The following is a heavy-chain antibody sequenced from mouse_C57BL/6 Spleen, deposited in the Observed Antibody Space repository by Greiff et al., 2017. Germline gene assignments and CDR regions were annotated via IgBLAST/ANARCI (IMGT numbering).Heavy chain of an antibody. CDR2: IRNKANNHAT. Sequence: EVTLEESGGGLVQPGGSMKLSCAASGFTFSDAWMDWVRPSPETGRGWVAEIRNKANNHATYYAESVQGRFTISRDESKSSVYLQMNSLRAEDTGIYYCTSLLWLRRECADWGQGTLVTVSA. CDR1: GFTFSDAW. V-gene: IGHV6-6*01. J-gene: IGHJ3*01. CDR3: TSLLWLRRECAD. D-gene: IGHD2-2*01.